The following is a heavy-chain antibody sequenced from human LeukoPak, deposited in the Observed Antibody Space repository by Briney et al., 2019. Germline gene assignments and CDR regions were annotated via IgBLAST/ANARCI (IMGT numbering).Heavy chain of an antibody. Sequence: GGSLRLSCAASGFTFSSYAMSWVRQAPGKGLEWVSAISGSGGSTYYADSVKGRFTISRDNSKNTLYLQMNSLRAEDTAVYYCAKVALLWFGELTNFDYWGQGTLVTVSS. D-gene: IGHD3-10*01. J-gene: IGHJ4*02. CDR1: GFTFSSYA. V-gene: IGHV3-23*01. CDR3: AKVALLWFGELTNFDY. CDR2: ISGSGGST.